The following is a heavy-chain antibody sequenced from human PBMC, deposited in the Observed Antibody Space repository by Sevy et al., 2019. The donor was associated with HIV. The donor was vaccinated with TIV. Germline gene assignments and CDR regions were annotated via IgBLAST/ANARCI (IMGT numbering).Heavy chain of an antibody. CDR1: GYPFSSYG. CDR3: AGDLGGYGGNSIDY. J-gene: IGHJ4*02. V-gene: IGHV1-18*01. CDR2: ISADSGNS. Sequence: ASVKVSCKASGYPFSSYGISWVRQAPGQGLEWMGWISADSGNSNYAQNLQGRVTMTTDTSTRTAYMELRSLRFDDTAVYYCAGDLGGYGGNSIDYWGQGTLVTVSS. D-gene: IGHD2-21*02.